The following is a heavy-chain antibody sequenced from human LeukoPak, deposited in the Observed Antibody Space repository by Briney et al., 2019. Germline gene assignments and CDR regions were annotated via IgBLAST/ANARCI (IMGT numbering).Heavy chain of an antibody. V-gene: IGHV3-53*01. CDR1: GFTVSSNY. J-gene: IGHJ6*03. D-gene: IGHD1-26*01. Sequence: GGSLRLSCAASGFTVSSNYMSWVRQPPGKGLEWVSVIYSGGSTYYADSVKGRFTISRDNSKNTLYLQMNSLRAEDTAVYYCARRSGSYFHYYYYYMDVWGKGTTVTVSS. CDR3: ARRSGSYFHYYYYYMDV. CDR2: IYSGGST.